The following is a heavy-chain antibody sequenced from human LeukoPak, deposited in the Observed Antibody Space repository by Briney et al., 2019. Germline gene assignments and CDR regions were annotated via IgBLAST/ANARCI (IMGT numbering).Heavy chain of an antibody. D-gene: IGHD5-24*01. J-gene: IGHJ4*02. CDR2: IYSGGNT. Sequence: PGGSLRLSCAASGFTFSNFWMHWVRQAPGKGLEWVSVIYSGGNTYYADSVKGRFTISRDNSKNTLYLQMNSLRAEDTAVYYCARFVDGYRHFDYWGQGTLVTVSS. V-gene: IGHV3-53*01. CDR1: GFTFSNFW. CDR3: ARFVDGYRHFDY.